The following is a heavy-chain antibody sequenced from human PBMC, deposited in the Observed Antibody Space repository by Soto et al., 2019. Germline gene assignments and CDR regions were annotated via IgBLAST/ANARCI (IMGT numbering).Heavy chain of an antibody. CDR1: GFIFNEYW. CDR2: INPDGSAK. V-gene: IGHV3-7*05. CDR3: AGWGQQNY. Sequence: EVHLMESGGTLVQPGGSLRLSCGASGFIFNEYWMNWVRQAPGKGLEWVANINPDGSAKRYVDSVEGRFTVSRDNAENSLYLQMNSLRAEDTAVYYCAGWGQQNYWGLGSLVTVSS. J-gene: IGHJ4*02. D-gene: IGHD3-16*01.